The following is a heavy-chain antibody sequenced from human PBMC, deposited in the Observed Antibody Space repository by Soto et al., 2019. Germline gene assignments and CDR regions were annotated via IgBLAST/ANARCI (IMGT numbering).Heavy chain of an antibody. V-gene: IGHV3-33*01. Sequence: ESGGGVVQPGRSLRLSCAASGFTFSSYGMHWVRQAPGKGLEWMAVIWYDGSNKYYADSVKGRFTISRDNSKNTLYLQMNSLRAEDTAVYYCARDGYSSGWYVGGYFQHWGQGTLVTVSS. D-gene: IGHD6-19*01. CDR2: IWYDGSNK. CDR3: ARDGYSSGWYVGGYFQH. J-gene: IGHJ1*01. CDR1: GFTFSSYG.